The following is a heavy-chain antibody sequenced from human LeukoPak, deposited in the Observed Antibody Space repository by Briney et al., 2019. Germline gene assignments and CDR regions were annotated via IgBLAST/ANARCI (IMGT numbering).Heavy chain of an antibody. D-gene: IGHD5-24*01. J-gene: IGHJ4*02. V-gene: IGHV2-70*11. CDR3: SRMMAKIRGRCTGFDY. CDR1: GFSLSTSGMC. CDR2: IDWDDDK. Sequence: SGPALVKPTQTPTLTCTSSGFSLSTSGMCVSWIRQPPGKALEWLARIDWDDDKYYSTSLKTRLTISKDTSKNQVVLTITNMDPVDTATYYCSRMMAKIRGRCTGFDYWGQGTLVTVSS.